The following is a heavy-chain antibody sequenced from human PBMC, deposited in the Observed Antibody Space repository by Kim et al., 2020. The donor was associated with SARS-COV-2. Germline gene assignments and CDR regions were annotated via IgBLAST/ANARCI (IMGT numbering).Heavy chain of an antibody. CDR3: AKTTRVYSSSWYYFDY. Sequence: GGSLRLSCAASGFTFSSYAMSWVRQAPGKGLEWVSAISGSGGSTYYADSVKGRFTISRDNSKNTLYLQMNSLRAEDTAVYYCAKTTRVYSSSWYYFDYWGQGTLVTVSS. D-gene: IGHD6-13*01. CDR1: GFTFSSYA. V-gene: IGHV3-23*01. J-gene: IGHJ4*02. CDR2: ISGSGGST.